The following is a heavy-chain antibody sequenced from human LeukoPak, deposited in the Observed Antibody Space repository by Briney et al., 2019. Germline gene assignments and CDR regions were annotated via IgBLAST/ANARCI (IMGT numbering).Heavy chain of an antibody. CDR2: IYPGDSDT. CDR1: GYSFTSYW. V-gene: IGHV5-51*01. D-gene: IGHD3-22*01. J-gene: IGHJ5*02. Sequence: GESLKISCKGSGYSFTSYWIGWMRQMPGKGLEWMGIIYPGDSDTRYSPSFQGQVTISADKSISTAYLQWSSLKASDTAMYYCARLHKYYYDSSGYRGFDPWGQGTLVTVSS. CDR3: ARLHKYYYDSSGYRGFDP.